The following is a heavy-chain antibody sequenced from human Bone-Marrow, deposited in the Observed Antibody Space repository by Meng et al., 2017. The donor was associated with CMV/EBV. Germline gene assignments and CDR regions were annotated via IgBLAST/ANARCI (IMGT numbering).Heavy chain of an antibody. Sequence: SLKISCAASGFTFDDYAMHWVRQAPGKGLEWVSGISWNSGSIGYADSVKGRFTISRDNAKNSLYLQMNSLRAEDTALYYCAKDIGRAAHCGGDSYLDPWGEGTLVTVSS. CDR1: GFTFDDYA. CDR2: ISWNSGSI. J-gene: IGHJ5*02. CDR3: AKDIGRAAHCGGDSYLDP. V-gene: IGHV3-9*01. D-gene: IGHD2-21*01.